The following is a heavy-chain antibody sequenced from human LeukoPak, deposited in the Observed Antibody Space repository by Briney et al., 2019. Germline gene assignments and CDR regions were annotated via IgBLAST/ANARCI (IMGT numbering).Heavy chain of an antibody. D-gene: IGHD1-1*01. Sequence: SETLSLTCNVSGASISSYYWSWIRQPAGKGVEWIGRIYTSANTNYSPSFKSRATISIDRSKNQFSQNLPSVTAADTAVYYCARDRIWNDAGHDPFDIWGQGTMVTVSS. CDR2: IYTSANT. CDR3: ARDRIWNDAGHDPFDI. J-gene: IGHJ3*02. V-gene: IGHV4-4*07. CDR1: GASISSYY.